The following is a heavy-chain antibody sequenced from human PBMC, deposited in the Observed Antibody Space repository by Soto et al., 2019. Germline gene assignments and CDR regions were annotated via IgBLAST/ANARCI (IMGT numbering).Heavy chain of an antibody. J-gene: IGHJ4*02. CDR2: ITGSSDYT. D-gene: IGHD2-8*02. Sequence: AGGSLRLSCEASGFIFSSYAMNWVRQAPGKGLQWVSSITGSSDYTSYIASVKGRFTISRDNSKNTLYLQMNSLRAEDTAVYFCAKERTTGAHYALDYWSQGTLVTVSS. CDR1: GFIFSSYA. CDR3: AKERTTGAHYALDY. V-gene: IGHV3-23*01.